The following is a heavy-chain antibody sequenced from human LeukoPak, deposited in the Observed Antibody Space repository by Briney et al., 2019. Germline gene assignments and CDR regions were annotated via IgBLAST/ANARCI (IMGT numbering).Heavy chain of an antibody. D-gene: IGHD2-21*02. CDR2: KSKSAGETI. CDR1: GFTFSNAW. V-gene: IGHV3-15*01. CDR3: TTCGGDCFFNY. Sequence: PGRSLRLACAASGFTFSNAWMNWVRQAPGKGLEWVARKSKSAGETITYAAPVQGRFTISRDDSRNTLYLQMDSLKTEDTAVYYCTTCGGDCFFNYWGQGTLVTVSS. J-gene: IGHJ4*02.